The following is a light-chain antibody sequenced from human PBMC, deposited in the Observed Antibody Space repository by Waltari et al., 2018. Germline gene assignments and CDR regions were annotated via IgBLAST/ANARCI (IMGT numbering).Light chain of an antibody. V-gene: IGLV2-14*03. Sequence: QSALTQPASVSGSPGQSITISCTGTSRDVGGYNYVSWYQQHPGKAPNLLMYDVIYRPSVVSDRFSRSKSGNTASLIISGLQADDEADYYCSSYISSSTPYVFGTGTKVTVL. CDR3: SSYISSSTPYV. CDR2: DVI. CDR1: SRDVGGYNY. J-gene: IGLJ1*01.